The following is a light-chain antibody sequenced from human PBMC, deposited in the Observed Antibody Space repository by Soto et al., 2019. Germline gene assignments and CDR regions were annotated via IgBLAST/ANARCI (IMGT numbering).Light chain of an antibody. CDR1: SSDVGGYYY. CDR3: CSYSSSSTFYV. CDR2: QVT. V-gene: IGLV2-14*01. Sequence: QSVLTQPASVSGSTGQSITVSCTGTSSDVGGYYYVSWYQVHPGKAPKLMIFQVTNRPSGVSNRFSGSKSGNTASLTISGLRAEDEADYYCCSYSSSSTFYVFGTGTKVTVL. J-gene: IGLJ1*01.